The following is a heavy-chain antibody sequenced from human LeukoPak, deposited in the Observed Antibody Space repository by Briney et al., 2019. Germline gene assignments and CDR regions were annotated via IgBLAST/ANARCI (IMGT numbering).Heavy chain of an antibody. CDR1: GFTFSSHW. Sequence: PGGSLRLSCAASGFTFSSHWMHWVRQAPGKGLVWVSRINTDGSTTNYADSVKGRFTISRDNSKNTLYLQMNSLRAEDTAVYYCARVGKGHSTYPYWGQGTLVTVSS. CDR2: INTDGSTT. V-gene: IGHV3-74*01. CDR3: ARVGKGHSTYPY. J-gene: IGHJ4*02. D-gene: IGHD6-13*01.